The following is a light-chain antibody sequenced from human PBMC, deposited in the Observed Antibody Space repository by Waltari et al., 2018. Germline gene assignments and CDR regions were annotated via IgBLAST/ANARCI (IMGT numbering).Light chain of an antibody. CDR1: QSLLHSNGYNY. J-gene: IGKJ1*01. CDR3: LQTLRTWT. CDR2: FGS. Sequence: DIVMTQSPLSLTVTPGEPASISCRSSQSLLHSNGYNYLDWYLQKPGQSPQLLIYFGSIRASGVPDRFSGRASGTDFTLKISRVEAEDAGVYYCLQTLRTWTFGQGTKVEIK. V-gene: IGKV2-28*01.